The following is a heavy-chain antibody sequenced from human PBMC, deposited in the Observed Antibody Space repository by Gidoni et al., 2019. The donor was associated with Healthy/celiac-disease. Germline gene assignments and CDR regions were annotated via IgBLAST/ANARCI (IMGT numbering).Heavy chain of an antibody. CDR1: GGPFSSYY. J-gene: IGHJ5*02. D-gene: IGHD2-2*01. CDR2: INHSGST. V-gene: IGHV4-34*01. CDR3: ARNVVVPAVMGYNWFDP. Sequence: QVQLQQWGAGLLKPSETLSLTCAVYGGPFSSYYWSWIRQPPGKGLEWIGEINHSGSTNYNPSLKSRVTISVDTSKNQFSLKLSSVTAADTAVYYCARNVVVPAVMGYNWFDPWGQGTLVTVSS.